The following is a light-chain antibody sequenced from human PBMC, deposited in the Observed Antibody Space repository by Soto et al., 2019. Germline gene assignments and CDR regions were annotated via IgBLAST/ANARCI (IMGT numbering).Light chain of an antibody. CDR2: DVS. J-gene: IGLJ1*01. CDR3: SSYTSSSTQV. CDR1: SRDVGGYNY. Sequence: QSALTQPASVSGSPGQSITISCTGTSRDVGGYNYVSWYQQHPGKAPKLMIYDVSNRPSGVSNRFSGSKSGNTAPLTISGLQAEDEADYYCSSYTSSSTQVFGTGTKLTVL. V-gene: IGLV2-14*01.